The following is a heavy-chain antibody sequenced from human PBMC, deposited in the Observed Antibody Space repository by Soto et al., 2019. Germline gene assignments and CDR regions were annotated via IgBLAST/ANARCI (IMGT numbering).Heavy chain of an antibody. CDR1: GLTFRSYW. D-gene: IGHD6-6*01. CDR2: ISGSDDST. V-gene: IGHV3-23*01. Sequence: GGSLRLSCAASGLTFRSYWMHWVRQAPGKGLEWVSVISGSDDSTYYADSVKGRFTISRDNSKNTLYLQMNSLRAEDTAVYYCAKRSSSSTFDYWGQGTLVTVS. CDR3: AKRSSSSTFDY. J-gene: IGHJ4*02.